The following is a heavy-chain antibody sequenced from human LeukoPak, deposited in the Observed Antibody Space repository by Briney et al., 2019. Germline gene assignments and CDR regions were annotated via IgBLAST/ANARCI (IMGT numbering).Heavy chain of an antibody. J-gene: IGHJ4*02. D-gene: IGHD2-15*01. CDR1: GFTFSSYA. CDR2: ISGSGGDI. V-gene: IGHV3-23*01. CDR3: AKQLGYCSDGSCYFPY. Sequence: GGSLRLSCAASGFTFSSYAMSCVRQAPGKGLEWVSAISGSGGDIYYADSVQGRFTISRDNSKSTLCLQMNSLRAEDTAVYYCAKQLGYCSDGSCYFPYWGQGTLVTVPS.